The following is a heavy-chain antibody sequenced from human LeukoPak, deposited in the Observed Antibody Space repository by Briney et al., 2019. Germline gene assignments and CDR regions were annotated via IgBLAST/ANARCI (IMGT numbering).Heavy chain of an antibody. CDR3: VKESGFMVAPNSAFDI. V-gene: IGHV3-64D*06. CDR1: GFTFSSYG. D-gene: IGHD4/OR15-4a*01. Sequence: GGSLRLSCAASGFTFSSYGMSWVRQAPGKGLECVSGISRNGGSTYYADSVKGRFTISRDNSKNTLYLQMSSLRAEDTAVYYCVKESGFMVAPNSAFDIWGQGTMVTVSS. CDR2: ISRNGGST. J-gene: IGHJ3*02.